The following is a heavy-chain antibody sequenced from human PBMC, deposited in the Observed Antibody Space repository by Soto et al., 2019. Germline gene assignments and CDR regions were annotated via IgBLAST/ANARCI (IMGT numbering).Heavy chain of an antibody. J-gene: IGHJ3*02. CDR3: ARGMITMIVVVTVAFDI. Sequence: KVCCKASGCTFSSYAIIWVRHAPGQGLEWMGGIIPIFGTANYAQKFQGRVTITADESTSTAYMELSSLRSEDTAVYYCARGMITMIVVVTVAFDIWGQGTMVTVSS. V-gene: IGHV1-69*01. CDR1: GCTFSSYA. CDR2: IIPIFGTA. D-gene: IGHD3-22*01.